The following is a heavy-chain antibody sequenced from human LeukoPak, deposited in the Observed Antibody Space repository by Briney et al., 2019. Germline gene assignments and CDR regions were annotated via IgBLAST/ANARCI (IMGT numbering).Heavy chain of an antibody. CDR2: ISSSSSYT. D-gene: IGHD6-19*01. CDR3: ARDSPIAVAGTALDY. CDR1: GFTFSDYY. V-gene: IGHV3-11*05. Sequence: GGSLRLSCAASGFTFSDYYMSWIRQAPGKGLEWVSYISSSSSYTNYADSVKGRFTISRDNAKNSLYLQMNSLRAEDTAVYYCARDSPIAVAGTALDYWGQGTLVTVSS. J-gene: IGHJ4*02.